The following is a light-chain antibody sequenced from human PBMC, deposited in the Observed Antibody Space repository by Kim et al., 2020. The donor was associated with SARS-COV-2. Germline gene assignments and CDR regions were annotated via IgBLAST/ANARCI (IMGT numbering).Light chain of an antibody. CDR2: GAS. V-gene: IGKV3-20*01. Sequence: EIVLTQSPGTLSLSPGERATLSCRASQSVSSSYLAWYQQKPGQPPRLLIYGASIRATGIPDRFSGSGSGTDFTLTISRLEPEDFAVYYCQQYGSSRTFGQGTKVDIK. J-gene: IGKJ1*01. CDR3: QQYGSSRT. CDR1: QSVSSSY.